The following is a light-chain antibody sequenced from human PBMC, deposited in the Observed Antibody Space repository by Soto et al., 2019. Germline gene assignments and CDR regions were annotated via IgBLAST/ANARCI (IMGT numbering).Light chain of an antibody. Sequence: QSALTQPASVSGSPGQSITISCAGTMRDVGAYNLVSWYQQHPGRAPQLIIYDVRNRPSGISFRFSGSKSGNTASLTISGLHAEDAADYYCSSYTSISSLIFGGGTKLTVL. CDR2: DVR. J-gene: IGLJ2*01. CDR1: MRDVGAYNL. CDR3: SSYTSISSLI. V-gene: IGLV2-14*03.